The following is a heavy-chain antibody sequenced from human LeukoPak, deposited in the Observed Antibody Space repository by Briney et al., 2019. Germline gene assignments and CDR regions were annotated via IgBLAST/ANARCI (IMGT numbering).Heavy chain of an antibody. Sequence: SETLSLTCTVSGGSISSYYWSWIRQPPGKGLEWIGYIYCSGSTNYNPSLKSRVTISVDTSKNQFSLKLSSVTAADTAVYYCARGIAAEGGWFDPWGQGTLVTVSS. CDR1: GGSISSYY. CDR2: IYCSGST. J-gene: IGHJ5*02. V-gene: IGHV4-59*01. CDR3: ARGIAAEGGWFDP. D-gene: IGHD6-13*01.